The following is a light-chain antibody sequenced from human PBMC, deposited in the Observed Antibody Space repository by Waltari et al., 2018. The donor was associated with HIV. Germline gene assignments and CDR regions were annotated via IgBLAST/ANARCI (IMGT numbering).Light chain of an antibody. Sequence: QSALTQPASVSGSPGPSITLPCTGTSSDVGGYNYVFWYQQHPGKAPKLMIYEVTNRPSGVSNRFSGSKSGNTASLTISGLQAEDEADYYCSSYTSSSTQVFGTGTKVTVL. J-gene: IGLJ1*01. CDR1: SSDVGGYNY. CDR2: EVT. V-gene: IGLV2-14*01. CDR3: SSYTSSSTQV.